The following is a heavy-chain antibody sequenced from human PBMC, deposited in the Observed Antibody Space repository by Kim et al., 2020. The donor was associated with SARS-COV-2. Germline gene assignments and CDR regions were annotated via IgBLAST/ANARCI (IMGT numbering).Heavy chain of an antibody. CDR3: ARVPFGDLGRFDP. CDR2: IFRDNTT. V-gene: IGHV3-53*01. Sequence: GGSLRLSCAASGFTVGRNYMSWVRQAPGKGLECVSVIFRDNTTYYADSVRGRFTISRDNSQNILYLQMNSLRVEDTALYYCARVPFGDLGRFDPWGQGTLVTVSS. J-gene: IGHJ5*02. D-gene: IGHD4-17*01. CDR1: GFTVGRNY.